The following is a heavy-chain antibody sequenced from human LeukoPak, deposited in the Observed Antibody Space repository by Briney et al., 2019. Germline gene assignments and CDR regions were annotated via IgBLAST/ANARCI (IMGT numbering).Heavy chain of an antibody. CDR3: AKASGSSSHDGYGMDV. D-gene: IGHD1-26*01. CDR1: GLTFSSYG. CDR2: ISYDGSNK. V-gene: IGHV3-30*18. Sequence: GGSLRLSCAASGLTFSSYGMHWVRQAPGKGLEWVAVISYDGSNKYYADSVKGRFTISRDNSKNTLYLQMNSLRAEDTAVYYCAKASGSSSHDGYGMDVWGQGTTVTVSS. J-gene: IGHJ6*02.